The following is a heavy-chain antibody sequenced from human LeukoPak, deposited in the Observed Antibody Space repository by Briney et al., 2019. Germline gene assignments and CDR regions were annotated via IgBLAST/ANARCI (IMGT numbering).Heavy chain of an antibody. J-gene: IGHJ6*02. CDR1: GFTFSSYE. CDR2: ISSSGSTI. Sequence: PGGSLRLSCAASGFTFSSYEMNWVRQAPGKGLEWVSYISSSGSTIYYADSVKGRFTISRDNAKNSLYLQMNSLRAEDTAVYYCARGDYGDFYYYGMDVWGQGTTVTVSS. V-gene: IGHV3-48*03. D-gene: IGHD4-17*01. CDR3: ARGDYGDFYYYGMDV.